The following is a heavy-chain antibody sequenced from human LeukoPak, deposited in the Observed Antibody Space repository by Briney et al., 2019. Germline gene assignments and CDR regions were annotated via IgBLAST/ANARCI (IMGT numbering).Heavy chain of an antibody. D-gene: IGHD2-15*01. CDR3: ARAPSGCGGICPFDW. Sequence: SETLSLTCTVSGGSIYGFFWSWIRQAAGEGLEWIWLFRSSGMTNYNPSLKSRVTLSLDTSKNQFSLKLTSVTAADTAVYYCARAPSGCGGICPFDWWGQGNLVTVSS. CDR2: FRSSGMT. CDR1: GGSIYGFF. J-gene: IGHJ4*02. V-gene: IGHV4-4*07.